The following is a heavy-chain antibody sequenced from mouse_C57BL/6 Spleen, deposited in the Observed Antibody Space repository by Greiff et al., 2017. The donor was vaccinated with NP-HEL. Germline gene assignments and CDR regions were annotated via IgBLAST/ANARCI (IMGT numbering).Heavy chain of an antibody. V-gene: IGHV5-4*03. CDR2: ISDGGSYT. CDR3: ARGPYYSNRDY. CDR1: GFTFSSYA. D-gene: IGHD2-5*01. Sequence: EVKVVESGGGLVKPGGSLKLSCAASGFTFSSYAMSWVRQTPEKRLEWVATISDGGSYTYYPDNVKGRFTISRDYAKNNLYLQMSHLKSEDTAMYSCARGPYYSNRDYWGQGTTLTVSS. J-gene: IGHJ2*01.